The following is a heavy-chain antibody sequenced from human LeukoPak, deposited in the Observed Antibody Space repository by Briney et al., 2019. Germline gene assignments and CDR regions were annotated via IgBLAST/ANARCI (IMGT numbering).Heavy chain of an antibody. CDR1: GFSFSSSP. CDR3: ARLPTYSGTYAGFDY. J-gene: IGHJ4*02. D-gene: IGHD1-26*01. V-gene: IGHV3-74*01. CDR2: IKTDGSRT. Sequence: PGGSLRLSCAASGFSFSSSPMSWVRQAPGKGLVWVSRIKTDGSRTNYADFVKGRFTISRDNAKNTLYLQMTSLRAEDTAVYYCARLPTYSGTYAGFDYWGQGTLVTVSS.